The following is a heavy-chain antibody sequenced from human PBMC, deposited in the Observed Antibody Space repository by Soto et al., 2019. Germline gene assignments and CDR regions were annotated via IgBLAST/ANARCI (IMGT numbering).Heavy chain of an antibody. Sequence: EVQLVESGGGLVQPGGSLRLSCAASGFTFSSYWMSWVRQARGKGLEWVANIKQDGSEKYYVDSVKGRFTISRDNAKNSLYLQMNSLRAEDTAVYYCARDLVVVPAAIGYYYYGMDVWGQGTTVTVSS. V-gene: IGHV3-7*01. J-gene: IGHJ6*02. CDR3: ARDLVVVPAAIGYYYYGMDV. CDR2: IKQDGSEK. D-gene: IGHD2-2*02. CDR1: GFTFSSYW.